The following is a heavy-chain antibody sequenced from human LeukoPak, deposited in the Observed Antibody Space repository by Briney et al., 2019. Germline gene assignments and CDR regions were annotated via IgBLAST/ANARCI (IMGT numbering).Heavy chain of an antibody. CDR2: IYYSGST. V-gene: IGHV4-39*07. Sequence: SETLSLTCTVSGGSISSSSYYWGWIRQPPGKGLEWIGSIYYSGSTYYNPSLKSRVTISVDTSKNQFSLKLSSVTAADTAVYYCARVRMIAAAGTDWFDPWGQGTLVTVSS. D-gene: IGHD6-13*01. CDR3: ARVRMIAAAGTDWFDP. CDR1: GGSISSSSYY. J-gene: IGHJ5*02.